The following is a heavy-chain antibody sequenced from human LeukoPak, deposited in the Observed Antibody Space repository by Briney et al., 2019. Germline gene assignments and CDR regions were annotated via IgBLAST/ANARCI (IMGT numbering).Heavy chain of an antibody. Sequence: GGSLRLSCAASGFTFSRYWIHWVRQAPGKGLVWVSRINTDGSSTNYADSVKGRFTISRDNAKNTLYLQMNSLRGEDTAVYYCARQHSSSWYYVDYWGQGTLVTVSS. J-gene: IGHJ4*02. CDR3: ARQHSSSWYYVDY. CDR1: GFTFSRYW. D-gene: IGHD6-13*01. CDR2: INTDGSST. V-gene: IGHV3-74*01.